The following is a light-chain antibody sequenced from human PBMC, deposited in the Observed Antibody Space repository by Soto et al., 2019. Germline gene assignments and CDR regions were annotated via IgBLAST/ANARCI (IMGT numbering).Light chain of an antibody. CDR1: SSDVGAYKY. CDR3: SSYITTNTLG. Sequence: QSALTQPASVSGSPGQSITISCTGSSSDVGAYKYVSWYQQHPGKAPKLMIFEVSERPSGVSYRFSGSKSGNTASLTISGLQGDDEADYYCSSYITTNTLGFGGGTKLTVL. J-gene: IGLJ3*02. V-gene: IGLV2-14*01. CDR2: EVS.